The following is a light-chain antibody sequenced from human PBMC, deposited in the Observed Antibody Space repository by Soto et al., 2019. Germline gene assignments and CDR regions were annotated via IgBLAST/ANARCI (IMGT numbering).Light chain of an antibody. Sequence: QSLLTHPPSLSGAPGQRVTISCTGSSSNIGAGYDVHWYQQLPGTAPKLLIYGNSNRPSGVPDRFSGSKSGTSASLAITGLQAEDEADFYCQSHDSSLSAYVFGTGTKVTVL. J-gene: IGLJ1*01. CDR2: GNS. CDR3: QSHDSSLSAYV. CDR1: SSNIGAGYD. V-gene: IGLV1-40*01.